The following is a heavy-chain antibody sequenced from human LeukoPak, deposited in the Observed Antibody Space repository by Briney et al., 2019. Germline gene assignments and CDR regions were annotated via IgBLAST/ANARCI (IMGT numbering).Heavy chain of an antibody. CDR1: GFPFEDYG. CDR2: INWNGGST. V-gene: IGHV3-20*04. J-gene: IGHJ4*02. D-gene: IGHD3-10*01. CDR3: ARRHGSGSYYNDY. Sequence: GGSLRLSCAASGFPFEDYGMSWVRQAPGKGLGWVSGINWNGGSTGYADSVKGRFTISRDNAKDSLYLQMNSLRAEDTALYYCARRHGSGSYYNDYWGQGTLVTVSS.